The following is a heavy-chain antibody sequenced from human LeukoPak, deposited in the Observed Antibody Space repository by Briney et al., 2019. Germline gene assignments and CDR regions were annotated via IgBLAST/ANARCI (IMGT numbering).Heavy chain of an antibody. D-gene: IGHD3-10*01. J-gene: IGHJ4*02. CDR1: GGSVSSGSYY. Sequence: SETLSLTCTVSGGSVSSGSYYWSWIRQPPGKGLEWIGYIYYSGSTNYNPSLKSRVTISVDTSKNQFSLKLSSVTAADTAEYYCAREPYGSGTFDYWGQGTLVTVSA. CDR3: AREPYGSGTFDY. V-gene: IGHV4-61*01. CDR2: IYYSGST.